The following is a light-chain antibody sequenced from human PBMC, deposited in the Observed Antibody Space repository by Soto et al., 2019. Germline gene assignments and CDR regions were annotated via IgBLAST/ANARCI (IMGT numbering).Light chain of an antibody. CDR1: QSISNW. V-gene: IGKV1-5*03. CDR2: KAS. J-gene: IGKJ1*01. CDR3: QQYDSYSWT. Sequence: DIQMTQSPSTLSASVGDRVTITYRASQSISNWLAWYQQKPGKAPRLLIYKASSLQSGVPSRFSGSGSGTEFTLTISSLQPDDFATYYCQQYDSYSWTFGRGTKVEI.